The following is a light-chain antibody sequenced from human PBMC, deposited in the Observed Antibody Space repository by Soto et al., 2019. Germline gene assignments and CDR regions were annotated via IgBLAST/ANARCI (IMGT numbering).Light chain of an antibody. CDR3: QQDGSSPRT. V-gene: IGKV3-20*01. J-gene: IGKJ1*01. CDR2: DVS. CDR1: RSLSSTS. Sequence: EIVLTQSPGTLSLSPGERAALSCRASRSLSSTSLAWYQQRPGQAPRLLIYDVSSRATGIPDRFSGSGSGTDFTLTINRLEPDDFAVYYCQQDGSSPRTFGQRTKV.